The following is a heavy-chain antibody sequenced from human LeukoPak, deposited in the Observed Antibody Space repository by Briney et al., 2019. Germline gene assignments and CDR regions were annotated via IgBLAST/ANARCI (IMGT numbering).Heavy chain of an antibody. CDR3: TRGYSGAPVDY. J-gene: IGHJ4*02. Sequence: GSLRLSCAASGFTFSNAWMSWVRQAPGKGLEWVGRIKSKTDGGTTDYAAPVKGRFTISRDDSKNTLYLQMNSLKTEDTAVYYCTRGYSGAPVDYWGQGTLVTVSS. V-gene: IGHV3-15*01. D-gene: IGHD5-12*01. CDR2: IKSKTDGGTT. CDR1: GFTFSNAW.